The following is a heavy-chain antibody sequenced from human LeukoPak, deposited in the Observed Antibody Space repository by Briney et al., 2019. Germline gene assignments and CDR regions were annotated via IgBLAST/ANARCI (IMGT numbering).Heavy chain of an antibody. CDR2: TYYRSKWYN. V-gene: IGHV6-1*01. CDR3: ARADGRLRYSTVGAFDI. D-gene: IGHD3-9*01. Sequence: SQTLSLTCAISGDSVSSNSAAWNWIRQSPSRGLEWLGRTYYRSKWYNDYAVSVKSRITINPDTSKNQFSLQLNSVTPEDTAVYYCARADGRLRYSTVGAFDIWGQGTMVTVSS. CDR1: GDSVSSNSAA. J-gene: IGHJ3*02.